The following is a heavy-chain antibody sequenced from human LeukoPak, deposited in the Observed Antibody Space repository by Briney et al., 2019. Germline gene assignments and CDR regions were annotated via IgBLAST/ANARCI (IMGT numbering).Heavy chain of an antibody. CDR1: GLTFNSYS. V-gene: IGHV3-21*01. J-gene: IGHJ4*02. CDR3: ARIDDYYGSGSSLDY. Sequence: GGSLTLSCAASGLTFNSYSMNGVRRAPGGGLEWVSSISSSSSYIYYADSVEGRFTISRDNTKNSLYLQMNSLRAEDTAVYYCARIDDYYGSGSSLDYWGQGTLVTVSS. D-gene: IGHD3-10*01. CDR2: ISSSSSYI.